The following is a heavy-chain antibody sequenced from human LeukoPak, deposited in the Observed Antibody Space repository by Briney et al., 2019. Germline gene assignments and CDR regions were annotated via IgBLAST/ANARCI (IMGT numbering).Heavy chain of an antibody. CDR3: PRGYSGYFDY. J-gene: IGHJ4*02. V-gene: IGHV3-30*03. CDR2: ISYDGSNK. Sequence: GGSLRLSCAASGFTFSSYGMHWVRQAPGKGLEWVAVISYDGSNKYYADSVKGRFTISRDNSKNTLYLQMNSLRAEDTAVYYCPRGYSGYFDYWGQGTLVTVSS. CDR1: GFTFSSYG. D-gene: IGHD5-12*01.